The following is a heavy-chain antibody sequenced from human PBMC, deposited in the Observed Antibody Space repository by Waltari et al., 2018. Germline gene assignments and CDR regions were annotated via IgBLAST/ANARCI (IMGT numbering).Heavy chain of an antibody. D-gene: IGHD5-12*01. CDR3: AREDGYKEWFDP. J-gene: IGHJ5*02. V-gene: IGHV4-59*11. CDR2: IYYSGST. CDR1: GGSISSHY. Sequence: QVQLQESGSGLVKPSETLSLTCTVSGGSISSHYWSWIRQPPGKGLEWIGYIYYSGSTNYNPSLKSRVTISVDTSKNQFSLKLSSVTAADTAVYYCAREDGYKEWFDPWGQGTLVTVSS.